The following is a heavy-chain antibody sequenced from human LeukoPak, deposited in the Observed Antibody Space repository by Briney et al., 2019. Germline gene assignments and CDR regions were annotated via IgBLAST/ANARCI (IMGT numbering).Heavy chain of an antibody. V-gene: IGHV3-7*04. J-gene: IGHJ4*02. CDR3: TRVGYIDEGIDY. D-gene: IGHD5-18*01. CDR1: GFPFSSYW. CDR2: IKQDGSKK. Sequence: GGSLRLSCVASGFPFSSYWMTWVRQAPGKGLEWVANIKQDGSKKSYVDSVKGRFTISRDNAKNSLYLQMNSLRAEDTAIYYCTRVGYIDEGIDYGGKGTLVTVSS.